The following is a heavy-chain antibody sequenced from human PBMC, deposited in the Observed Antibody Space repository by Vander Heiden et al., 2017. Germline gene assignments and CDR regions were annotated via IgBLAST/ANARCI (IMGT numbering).Heavy chain of an antibody. D-gene: IGHD2-8*01. J-gene: IGHJ4*02. Sequence: QVQLQESGPGLVKPSETLSLTCPVPGGSISSHYWSWIRQPPGKGLEWIGYIYSSGSTNYNPSLKSRVTISVDTSKNQFSLKLSSVTVADTAVYYCARDANGGIDYWGQGTLVTVSS. V-gene: IGHV4-59*11. CDR3: ARDANGGIDY. CDR2: IYSSGST. CDR1: GGSISSHY.